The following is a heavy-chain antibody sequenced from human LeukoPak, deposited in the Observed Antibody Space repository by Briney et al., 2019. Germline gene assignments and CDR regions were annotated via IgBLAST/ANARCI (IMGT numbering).Heavy chain of an antibody. J-gene: IGHJ3*02. V-gene: IGHV3-48*01. D-gene: IGHD2-2*01. CDR3: ARDHAYAFDI. Sequence: QAGGSLRLSCAASGFTFSSYGMSWVRQAPGKGLEWISYIGSAIYYADSVKGRFTISRDNAKNSLFLQMNSLRAEDTAVYYCARDHAYAFDIWGQGTLVTVSS. CDR1: GFTFSSYG. CDR2: IGSAI.